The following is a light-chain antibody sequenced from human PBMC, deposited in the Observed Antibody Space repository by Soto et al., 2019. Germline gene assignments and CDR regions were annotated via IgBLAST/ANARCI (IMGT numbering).Light chain of an antibody. J-gene: IGLJ2*01. V-gene: IGLV3-21*02. CDR2: DES. CDR3: QVWDSSSDHVV. CDR1: NMGSKS. Sequence: SYELTQPPSVSVAPGQTSRITCGGNNMGSKSVHWYQQKPGQAPVLVVYDESDRPSGIPERFSGSNSGNTATLTISRVEAGYESDYYCQVWDSSSDHVVLVGGTKLTVL.